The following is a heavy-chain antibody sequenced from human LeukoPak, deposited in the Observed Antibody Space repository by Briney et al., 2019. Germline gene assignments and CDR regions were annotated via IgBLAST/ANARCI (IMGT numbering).Heavy chain of an antibody. J-gene: IGHJ5*02. CDR2: IIPIFGTA. D-gene: IGHD4/OR15-4a*01. CDR3: ARVRPTLTNDNWFDP. Sequence: GASVKVSCKASGGTFSSYAISWVRQAPGQGLEWMGGIIPIFGTANYAQKFQGRVTITADESTSTAYMELSSLRSEDTAVYYCARVRPTLTNDNWFDPWGQGTLVTVSS. CDR1: GGTFSSYA. V-gene: IGHV1-69*13.